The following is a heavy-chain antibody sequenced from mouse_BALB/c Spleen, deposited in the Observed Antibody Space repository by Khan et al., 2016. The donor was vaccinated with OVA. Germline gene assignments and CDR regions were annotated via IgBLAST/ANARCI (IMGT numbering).Heavy chain of an antibody. J-gene: IGHJ2*01. CDR1: GYSITSGYV. V-gene: IGHV3-1*02. Sequence: EVQLVESGPGLVKPSQSLYLTCTVTGYSITSGYVRYLIRQFPENQLELMGFITYSGSTNYNPHFKSRTTITRDTSKNHSFLQLNSVTTEDTATYYCARTARIKYWGQGTTLTVSS. CDR3: ARTARIKY. CDR2: ITYSGST. D-gene: IGHD1-2*01.